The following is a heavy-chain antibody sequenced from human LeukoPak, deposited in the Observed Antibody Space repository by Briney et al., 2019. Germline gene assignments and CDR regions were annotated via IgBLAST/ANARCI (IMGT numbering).Heavy chain of an antibody. CDR1: GGSISSYY. V-gene: IGHV4-59*01. CDR3: ARVEQQLVMGGWFDP. CDR2: IYYSGST. D-gene: IGHD6-13*01. Sequence: PSETLSLXCTVSGGSISSYYWSWIRQPPGKVLEWIGYIYYSGSTNYNPSLKSRVTISVDTSKNQFSLKLSSVTAADTAVYYCARVEQQLVMGGWFDPWGQGTLVTVSS. J-gene: IGHJ5*02.